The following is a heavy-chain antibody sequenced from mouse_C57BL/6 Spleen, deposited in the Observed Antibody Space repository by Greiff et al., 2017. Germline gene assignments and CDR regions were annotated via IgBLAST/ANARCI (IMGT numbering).Heavy chain of an antibody. J-gene: IGHJ1*03. D-gene: IGHD2-3*01. Sequence: QVQLQQPGAELVRPGTSVKLSCKASGYTFTSYWMHWVKQRPGPGLEWIGVFDPSDRYTNYNQKFKGKATLTVDTSSSTAYMQLSSLTSEDSAVYYCASGNDGHWYFDVWGTGTTVTVSS. CDR2: FDPSDRYT. CDR3: ASGNDGHWYFDV. V-gene: IGHV1-59*01. CDR1: GYTFTSYW.